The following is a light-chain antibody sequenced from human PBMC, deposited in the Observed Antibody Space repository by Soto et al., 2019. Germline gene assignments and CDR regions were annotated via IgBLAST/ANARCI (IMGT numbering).Light chain of an antibody. Sequence: EIVMTQSPATLSVSPGERATLSCRASQSLSNNLAWYQQKPGQAPRLLVHDTSSRATGIPARFSGSGSGTEFTLNISSLQSEDFAVYYCQQYNDWPLTFGPGTRVDF. J-gene: IGKJ3*01. CDR3: QQYNDWPLT. V-gene: IGKV3-15*01. CDR1: QSLSNN. CDR2: DTS.